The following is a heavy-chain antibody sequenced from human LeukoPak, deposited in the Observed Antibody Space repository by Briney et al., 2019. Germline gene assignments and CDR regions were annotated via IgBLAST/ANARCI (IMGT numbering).Heavy chain of an antibody. CDR1: GYSISSGFY. CDR3: ARLDILTGYTFDY. CDR2: IDDGGNT. J-gene: IGHJ4*02. V-gene: IGHV4-38-2*02. Sequence: SETLSLTCTVSGYSISSGFYWGWIRPPPGKGLEWIGNIDDGGNTYYNPSLKSRVTISVDTSKNQFSLKLSSVTAADTAVYYCARLDILTGYTFDYWGQGTLVTVSS. D-gene: IGHD3-9*01.